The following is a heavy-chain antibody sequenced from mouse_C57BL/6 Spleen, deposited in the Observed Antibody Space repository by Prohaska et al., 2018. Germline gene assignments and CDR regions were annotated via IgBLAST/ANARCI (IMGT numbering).Heavy chain of an antibody. CDR2: IYPSDGST. Sequence: QVQLQPSDAELVIPGASVNISCKVSGYTFPDHPIHWLKQRLESGLQWIAYIYPSDGSTKDNEKFKSKATLTADKTSSTAYMQLNSLTCDDSGVYFCARAVWYAMDYWGQGTSVTVSS. V-gene: IGHV1-78*01. CDR3: ARAVWYAMDY. D-gene: IGHD2-10*02. CDR1: GYTFPDHP. J-gene: IGHJ4*01.